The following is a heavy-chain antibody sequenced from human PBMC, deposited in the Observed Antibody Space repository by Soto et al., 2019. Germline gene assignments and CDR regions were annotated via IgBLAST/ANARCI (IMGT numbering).Heavy chain of an antibody. D-gene: IGHD3-10*01. CDR3: ARGLHPQWFGELSY. V-gene: IGHV3-13*01. J-gene: IGHJ4*02. CDR1: GFTFSSYD. CDR2: IGTAGDT. Sequence: WGSLRLSCAASGFTFSSYDMHWVRQATGKGLEWVSAIGTAGDTYYPGSVKGRFTISRENAKNSLYLQMNSLRAEDTAVYYCARGLHPQWFGELSYWGQGTLVTVSS.